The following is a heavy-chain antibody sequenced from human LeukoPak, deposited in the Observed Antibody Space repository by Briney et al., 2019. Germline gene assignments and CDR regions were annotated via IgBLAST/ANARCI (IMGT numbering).Heavy chain of an antibody. Sequence: GGSLRLSCAPSGFTFNRHGMHWVCQAPGKGLEWVAIISNDGSRKYYAHSVEGRFTISRDNSKNTLYLQMDSLRAEDTAVYYCARDRAWNYFDYWGQGTLVTVSS. J-gene: IGHJ4*02. D-gene: IGHD3-3*01. CDR1: GFTFNRHG. CDR2: ISNDGSRK. CDR3: ARDRAWNYFDY. V-gene: IGHV3-30*03.